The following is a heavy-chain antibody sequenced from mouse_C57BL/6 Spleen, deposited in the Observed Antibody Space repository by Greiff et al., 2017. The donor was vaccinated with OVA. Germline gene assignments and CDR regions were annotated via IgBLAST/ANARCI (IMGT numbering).Heavy chain of an antibody. D-gene: IGHD2-5*01. CDR1: GFNIKDYY. J-gene: IGHJ3*01. Sequence: VQLQQSGAELVKPGASVKLSCTASGFNIKDYYMHWVKQRTEQGLEWIGRIDPEDGETKSAPKFQGKATITADTSSNTAYLQLSSLTSEDTAVYYCARDYSNYVGFAYWGQGTLVTVSA. CDR3: ARDYSNYVGFAY. V-gene: IGHV14-2*01. CDR2: IDPEDGET.